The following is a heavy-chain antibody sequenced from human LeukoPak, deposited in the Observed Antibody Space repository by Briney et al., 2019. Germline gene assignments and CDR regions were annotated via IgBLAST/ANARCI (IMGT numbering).Heavy chain of an antibody. CDR1: GFTFSSYS. J-gene: IGHJ3*02. V-gene: IGHV3-48*04. CDR3: ARARPYYEDAFDI. Sequence: GGSLRLSCAASGFTFSSYSMNWVRQAPGKGLEWASYISSSSSTIYYADSVKGRFTISRDNAKNSLYLQMNSLRAEDTAVYYCARARPYYEDAFDIWGQGTMVTVSS. CDR2: ISSSSSTI. D-gene: IGHD3-22*01.